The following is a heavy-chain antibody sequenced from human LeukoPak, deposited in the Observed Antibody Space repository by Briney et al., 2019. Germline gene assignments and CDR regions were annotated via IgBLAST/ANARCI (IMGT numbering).Heavy chain of an antibody. Sequence: PGGSLRLSCAASGFTFSTYAMSWVRQAPGKGLEWVSGISGSGDRTDYADSVKGLFTISRDNSKNTLYVQMNSLRAEDTAVYYCAGTYYYDSSGYSYEYWGQGTLVAVSS. D-gene: IGHD3-22*01. CDR2: ISGSGDRT. CDR3: AGTYYYDSSGYSYEY. J-gene: IGHJ4*02. CDR1: GFTFSTYA. V-gene: IGHV3-23*01.